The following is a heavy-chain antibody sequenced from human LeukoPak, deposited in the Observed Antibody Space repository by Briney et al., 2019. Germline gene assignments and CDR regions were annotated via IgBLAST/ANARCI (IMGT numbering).Heavy chain of an antibody. Sequence: PGGSLRLSCAASGFTFSNYGMHWVRQAPGKGLEWVAVISYDGSNKHYADSVKGRFTISRDNSKNTLYLQMNSLRAEDTAIYNCAKGRSLGYSYGLLDYWGQGTLVTVSS. V-gene: IGHV3-30*18. CDR1: GFTFSNYG. J-gene: IGHJ4*02. CDR2: ISYDGSNK. CDR3: AKGRSLGYSYGLLDY. D-gene: IGHD5-18*01.